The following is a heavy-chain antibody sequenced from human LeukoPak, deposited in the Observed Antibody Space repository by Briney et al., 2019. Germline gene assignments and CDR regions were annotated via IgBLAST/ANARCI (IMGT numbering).Heavy chain of an antibody. J-gene: IGHJ6*02. CDR3: ARLKAVAGDFLYYYYYYGMDV. CDR2: IYHSGST. Sequence: PSGTLSLTCAVSSGPISSSTWWTWVRQPPGKGLEWIGEIYHSGSTNYNPSLKSRVTISVDTSKNQFSLNLSSVTAADTAVYYCARLKAVAGDFLYYYYYYGMDVWGQGTTVTVSS. CDR1: SGPISSSTW. V-gene: IGHV4-4*02. D-gene: IGHD6-19*01.